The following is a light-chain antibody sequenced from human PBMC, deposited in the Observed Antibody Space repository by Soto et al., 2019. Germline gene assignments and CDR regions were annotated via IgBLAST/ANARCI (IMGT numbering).Light chain of an antibody. CDR2: DVS. V-gene: IGLV2-8*01. Sequence: QSALTQPPSASGSPGQSVTISCTGTSSDVGAYNYVSWYQQHPGKAPKLMIYDVSKRPSGVPYRFSGSQSGNAASLTVSGLQGEDEADYYCSSYAGSSWVCGGGTQLTVL. CDR1: SSDVGAYNY. J-gene: IGLJ3*02. CDR3: SSYAGSSWV.